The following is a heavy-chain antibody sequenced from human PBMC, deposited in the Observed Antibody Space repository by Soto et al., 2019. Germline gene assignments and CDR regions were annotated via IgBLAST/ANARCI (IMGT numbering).Heavy chain of an antibody. CDR1: GGSVSSGSYY. CDR3: ARDSVVTAILDY. D-gene: IGHD2-21*02. Sequence: QVQLQESGPGLVKPSETLSLTCTVSGGSVSSGSYYWSWIRQPPGKGLEWIGYIYYSGSTNYNPSLKSRVTISVDTSKNQFSLKLSSVTAADTAVYYCARDSVVTAILDYWGQGTLVTVSS. CDR2: IYYSGST. V-gene: IGHV4-61*01. J-gene: IGHJ4*02.